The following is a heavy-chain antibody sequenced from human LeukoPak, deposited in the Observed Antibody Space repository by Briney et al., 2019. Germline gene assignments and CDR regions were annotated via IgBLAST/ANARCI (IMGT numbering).Heavy chain of an antibody. J-gene: IGHJ4*02. CDR3: ARSRVGVTTPEV. CDR2: ISSSSSYI. CDR1: GFTFSSYW. V-gene: IGHV3-21*01. Sequence: GGSLRLSCAASGFTFSSYWMSWVRQAPGKGLEWVSSISSSSSYIYYADSVKGRFTISRDNAKNSLYLQMNSLRAEDTAVYYCARSRVGVTTPEVWGQGTLVTVSS. D-gene: IGHD1-26*01.